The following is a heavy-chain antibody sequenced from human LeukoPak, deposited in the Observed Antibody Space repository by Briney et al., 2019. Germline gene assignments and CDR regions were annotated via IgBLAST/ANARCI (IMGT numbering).Heavy chain of an antibody. V-gene: IGHV3-23*01. Sequence: GGSLRLSCAASGFTFSSYAMSWVRQAPGKGLEWVSAISGSGGSTYYADSVKGRFTISRDNSKNTLYLQMNSLRAEDTAVYYCAKEGAYYDILTGYETPHYWGQGTLVTVSS. J-gene: IGHJ4*02. CDR2: ISGSGGST. CDR1: GFTFSSYA. CDR3: AKEGAYYDILTGYETPHY. D-gene: IGHD3-9*01.